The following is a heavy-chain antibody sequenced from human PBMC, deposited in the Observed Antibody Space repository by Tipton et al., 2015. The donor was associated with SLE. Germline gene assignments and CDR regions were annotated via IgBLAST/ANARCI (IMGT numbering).Heavy chain of an antibody. J-gene: IGHJ4*02. CDR3: AREATAMGPFDY. Sequence: QSGAEVKKPGASVKVSCKASGYTFTNYGINWVRQAPGQGLEWMGWISAYNVNTNYAQNFQGRVTMTTDTSTSAANLELRSLRSDDTAVYYCAREATAMGPFDYWGQGTLVTVSS. CDR2: ISAYNVNT. V-gene: IGHV1-18*01. D-gene: IGHD5-18*01. CDR1: GYTFTNYG.